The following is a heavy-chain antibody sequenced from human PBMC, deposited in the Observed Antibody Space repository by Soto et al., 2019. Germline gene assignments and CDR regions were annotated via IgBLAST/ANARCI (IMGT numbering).Heavy chain of an antibody. V-gene: IGHV3-21*01. CDR3: ARDDGLSSTNVKAFDI. CDR1: GFTFSRYY. J-gene: IGHJ3*02. Sequence: ELQLVESGGGLVEPGESLRLSCAASGFTFSRYYMNWVRQAPGKGLEWVSSISTTSTYTHYADSLKGRFTISRDNAKKLLDLQMDSLRAEDTAVYSCARDDGLSSTNVKAFDIWGQGTKVTVSS. D-gene: IGHD2-2*01. CDR2: ISTTSTYT.